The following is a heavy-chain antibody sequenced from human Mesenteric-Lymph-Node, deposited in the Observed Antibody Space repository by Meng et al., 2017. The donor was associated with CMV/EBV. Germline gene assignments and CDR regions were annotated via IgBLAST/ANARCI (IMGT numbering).Heavy chain of an antibody. CDR2: IYYSGST. CDR3: ASGSRTYYYDSSGYRFDY. Sequence: SETLSLTCTVSGGSISSYYWSWIRQPPGKGLEWIGYIYYSGSTNYNPSLKSRVTISVDTSKNQFSLKLSSVTAADTAVYYCASGSRTYYYDSSGYRFDYWGQGTLVTVSS. CDR1: GGSISSYY. V-gene: IGHV4-59*12. J-gene: IGHJ4*02. D-gene: IGHD3-22*01.